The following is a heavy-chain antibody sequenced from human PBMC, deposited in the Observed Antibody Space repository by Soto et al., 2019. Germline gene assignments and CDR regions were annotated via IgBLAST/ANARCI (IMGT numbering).Heavy chain of an antibody. CDR2: IYPGDSDT. V-gene: IGHV5-51*01. J-gene: IGHJ4*02. D-gene: IGHD3-22*01. Sequence: GESLKISCNGSGYIFTSYWIGWVRQMPGKGLEWMGIIYPGDSDTRYSPSFQGQVTISADKSISTAYLQWSSLKASDTAMYYCARDYYDSSGYVSFDYWGQGTLVTVSS. CDR3: ARDYYDSSGYVSFDY. CDR1: GYIFTSYW.